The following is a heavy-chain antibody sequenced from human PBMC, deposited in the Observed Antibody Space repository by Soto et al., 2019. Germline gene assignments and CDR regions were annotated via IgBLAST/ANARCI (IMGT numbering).Heavy chain of an antibody. CDR1: GFTFSDYY. CDR3: ARDSVYYGDYELNYFDY. J-gene: IGHJ4*02. V-gene: IGHV3-11*05. CDR2: ISSTSYT. Sequence: QVQLVDSGGGLVKPGGSLRLSCAASGFTFSDYYMSWIRQAPGKGLEWVSYISSTSYTNYADSVKGRFTISRDNAKNSLYLQMNSLRAEDTAVYYCARDSVYYGDYELNYFDYWGQGTLVTVSS. D-gene: IGHD4-17*01.